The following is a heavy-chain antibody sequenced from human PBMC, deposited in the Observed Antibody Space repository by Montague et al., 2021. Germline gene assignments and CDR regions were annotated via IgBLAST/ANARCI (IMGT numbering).Heavy chain of an antibody. CDR2: IYYNGTT. CDR1: GGSISSASYY. CDR3: ARSLYCSGSSCYSGCDP. D-gene: IGHD2-15*01. J-gene: IGHJ5*02. Sequence: SETLSLTCTVSGGSISSASYYWGWIRQPPGKELEFIGVIYYNGTTYHNPSLKSRVTVSMDTSKNQFSLKLSSVTAADTAMYYCARSLYCSGSSCYSGCDPWGQGTLVTASS. V-gene: IGHV4-39*01.